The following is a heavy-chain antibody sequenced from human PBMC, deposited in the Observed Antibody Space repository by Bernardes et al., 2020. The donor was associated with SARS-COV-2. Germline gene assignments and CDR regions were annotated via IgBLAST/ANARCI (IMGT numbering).Heavy chain of an antibody. J-gene: IGHJ4*02. D-gene: IGHD2-2*01. Sequence: ASVKVSCEASGYTLTNYHMHWVRLAPGQGLQWMGIINPRDGGTLYAEKFQGRVNMTRDTSTNTVYMELSGLTSEDTAVYYCARVASQGLDYWGRGTLVAVSS. V-gene: IGHV1-46*03. CDR1: GYTLTNYH. CDR2: INPRDGGT. CDR3: ARVASQGLDY.